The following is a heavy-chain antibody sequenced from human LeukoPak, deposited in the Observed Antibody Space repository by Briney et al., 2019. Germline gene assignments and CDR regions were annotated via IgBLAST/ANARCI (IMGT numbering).Heavy chain of an antibody. CDR3: ARDSGYSGLLWDYYYMDV. CDR1: GFTFSSYS. V-gene: IGHV3-48*01. D-gene: IGHD6-13*01. CDR2: ISSSSSTI. J-gene: IGHJ6*03. Sequence: GGSLRLSCAASGFTFSSYSMNWVRQAPGKGLEWVSYISSSSSTIYYADSAKGRFTISRDNAKNSLYLQMNSLRAEDTAVYYCARDSGYSGLLWDYYYMDVWGKGTTVTVSS.